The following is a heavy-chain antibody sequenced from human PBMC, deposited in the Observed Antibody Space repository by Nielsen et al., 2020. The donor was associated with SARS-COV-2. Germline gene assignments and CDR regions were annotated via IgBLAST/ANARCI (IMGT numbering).Heavy chain of an antibody. V-gene: IGHV3-74*01. CDR3: ATGLGHYYDY. CDR1: GLTFTNYW. Sequence: GGSLRLSCAASGLTFTNYWMHWVRQAPGKGLVWVSRIKSDGASATYADSVRGRFTISRDNAKSTVDLQMNSLRAEDTALYYCATGLGHYYDYWGQGTLVTVSS. J-gene: IGHJ4*02. CDR2: IKSDGASA.